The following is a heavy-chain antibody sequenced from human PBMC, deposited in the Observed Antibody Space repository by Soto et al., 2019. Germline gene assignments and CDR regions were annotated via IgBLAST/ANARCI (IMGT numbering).Heavy chain of an antibody. J-gene: IGHJ6*02. Sequence: PSQTLSLTCVISGDSVSSNSAAWNWIRQSPSRGLEWLGRTYYRSKWYNDYAVSVKSRITINPDTSKNQFSLQLNSVTPEDTAVYYCARVGIPGGGYYYGMDVWGQGTTVTVPS. D-gene: IGHD2-8*02. CDR3: ARVGIPGGGYYYGMDV. V-gene: IGHV6-1*01. CDR2: TYYRSKWYN. CDR1: GDSVSSNSAA.